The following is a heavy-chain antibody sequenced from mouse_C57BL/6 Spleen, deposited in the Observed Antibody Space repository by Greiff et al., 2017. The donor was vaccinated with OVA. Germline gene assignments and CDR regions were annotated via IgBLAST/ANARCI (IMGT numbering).Heavy chain of an antibody. Sequence: QVQLQQSGAELVRPGTSVKMSCKASGYTFTNYWIGWAKQRPGHGLEWIGDIYPGGGYTNYNEKFKGKATLTADKSSSTAYMQFSSLTSEDSAIYNCARGWYYGSSSYFDYWGQGTTLTVSS. CDR3: ARGWYYGSSSYFDY. J-gene: IGHJ2*01. CDR1: GYTFTNYW. V-gene: IGHV1-63*01. D-gene: IGHD1-1*01. CDR2: IYPGGGYT.